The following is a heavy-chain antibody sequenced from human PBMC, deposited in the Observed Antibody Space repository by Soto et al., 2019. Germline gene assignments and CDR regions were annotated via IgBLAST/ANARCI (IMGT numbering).Heavy chain of an antibody. Sequence: PGGSLRLSCAASGFTFSDHYMDWVRQAPGKGLEWVGRTRNKANSYTTEYAASVKGRFTISRDDSKNSLYLQMNSLKTEDTAVYYCARAAGYYYYYGMDVWGQGTTVTVS. CDR3: ARAAGYYYYYGMDV. CDR1: GFTFSDHY. J-gene: IGHJ6*02. V-gene: IGHV3-72*01. CDR2: TRNKANSYTT.